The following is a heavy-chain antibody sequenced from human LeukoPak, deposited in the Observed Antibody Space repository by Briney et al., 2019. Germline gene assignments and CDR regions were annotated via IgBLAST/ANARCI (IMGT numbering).Heavy chain of an antibody. CDR1: GGSFSGYY. CDR2: INHSGST. CDR3: ARPKPYNWGTFDY. D-gene: IGHD1-20*01. V-gene: IGHV4-34*01. Sequence: SETLSLTCAVYGGSFSGYYWSWIRQPPGKGLEWIGEINHSGSTNYNPSLKSRVTISVDTSKNQFSLKLSSVTAADTAVYYCARPKPYNWGTFDYWGQGTLVTVSS. J-gene: IGHJ4*02.